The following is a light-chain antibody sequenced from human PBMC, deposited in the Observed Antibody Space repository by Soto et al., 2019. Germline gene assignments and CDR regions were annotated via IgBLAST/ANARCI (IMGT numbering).Light chain of an antibody. CDR2: DAS. CDR1: QSVSSY. Sequence: EIVLTQSPATLSLSPGERATLSCRASQSVSSYLAWYQQKPGQAPRLLIYDASNRATGIPAGFSGSGSGTDFTLTISSLDPEDFAVYYCQQRSNWPRTFGQGTKVEIK. V-gene: IGKV3-11*01. CDR3: QQRSNWPRT. J-gene: IGKJ1*01.